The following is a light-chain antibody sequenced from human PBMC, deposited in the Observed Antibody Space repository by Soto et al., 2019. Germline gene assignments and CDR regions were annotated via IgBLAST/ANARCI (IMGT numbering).Light chain of an antibody. CDR1: SSDVGSYNL. V-gene: IGLV2-23*01. CDR2: EGS. Sequence: QSALTQPASVSGSPGQSITISCTGTSSDVGSYNLVSWYQQHPGKAPKLMIYEGSKRRSGVSNRFSGSKSGNTASLTISGLQAEDEADYYCCSYARSSTVIFGGGTKVTVL. J-gene: IGLJ2*01. CDR3: CSYARSSTVI.